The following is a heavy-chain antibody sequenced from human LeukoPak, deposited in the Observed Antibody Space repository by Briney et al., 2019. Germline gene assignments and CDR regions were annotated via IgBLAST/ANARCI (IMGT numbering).Heavy chain of an antibody. J-gene: IGHJ4*02. CDR1: GFTFSSYS. Sequence: GGSLRLSCAASGFTFSSYSMNWVRQASGKGLEWVSYISSSGSIIYYADSVKGRFTVSRDNAKNSLYLEMNSLRAEDTAVYYCARGSSGYSDSEIDYWGQGTLVTVSS. CDR3: ARGSSGYSDSEIDY. V-gene: IGHV3-48*04. D-gene: IGHD3-22*01. CDR2: ISSSGSII.